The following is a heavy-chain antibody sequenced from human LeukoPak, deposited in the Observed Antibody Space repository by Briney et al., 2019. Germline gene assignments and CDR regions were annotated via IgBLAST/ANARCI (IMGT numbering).Heavy chain of an antibody. J-gene: IGHJ6*02. D-gene: IGHD3-10*01. Sequence: PWGSLRLSCAASGFTFSSYGMHWVRQAPGKGLEWVAVIWYDGSNKYYAASVKGRFTISRDNSKNTLYLQMNSLRAEDTAVYYCARDDFQPLLWFGELLNYYYYGMDVWGQGTTVTVSS. CDR1: GFTFSSYG. V-gene: IGHV3-33*08. CDR3: ARDDFQPLLWFGELLNYYYYGMDV. CDR2: IWYDGSNK.